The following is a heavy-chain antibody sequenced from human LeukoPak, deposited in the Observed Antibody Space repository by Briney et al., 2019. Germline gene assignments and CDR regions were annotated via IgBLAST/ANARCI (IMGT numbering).Heavy chain of an antibody. CDR2: IYTSGST. CDR1: GGSISSYY. V-gene: IGHV4-4*07. CDR3: ASGGLYEPHLLYYYGMGV. Sequence: SETLSLTCTVSGGSISSYYWSWIRQPAGKGLEWIGRIYTSGSTNYNPSLKSRVTMSVDTSKNQFSLKLSSVTAADTAVYYCASGGLYEPHLLYYYGMGVWGQGTTVTVSS. J-gene: IGHJ6*02. D-gene: IGHD2-8*01.